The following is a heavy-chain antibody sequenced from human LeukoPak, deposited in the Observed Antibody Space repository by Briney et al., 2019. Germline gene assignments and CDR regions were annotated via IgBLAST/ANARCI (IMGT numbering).Heavy chain of an antibody. CDR2: ISYDGSNK. J-gene: IGHJ4*02. CDR3: ARMGATGSDY. V-gene: IGHV3-30-3*01. D-gene: IGHD1-14*01. CDR1: GFTFSSYA. Sequence: PGRSLRLSCAASGFTFSSYAMHWVRQAPGKGLEWVAVISYDGSNKYYADSVKGRFTISRDNSKNTLHLQMNSLRAEDTAVYYCARMGATGSDYWGQGTLVTVSS.